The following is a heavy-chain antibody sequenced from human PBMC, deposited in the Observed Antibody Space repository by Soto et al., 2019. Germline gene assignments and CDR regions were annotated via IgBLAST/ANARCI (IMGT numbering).Heavy chain of an antibody. D-gene: IGHD3-16*01. CDR2: ISAFSGAT. CDR3: ARDGAPGNNFYMDV. J-gene: IGHJ6*03. CDR1: GFTLTTYD. V-gene: IGHV1-18*01. Sequence: ASVKVTCKASGFTLTTYDISWVRQAPGQGLEWMGWISAFSGATNYARKLLGRVTMTTDTSTSTAYMELRSLRYDDTAVYYCARDGAPGNNFYMDVWGKGTPVTVSS.